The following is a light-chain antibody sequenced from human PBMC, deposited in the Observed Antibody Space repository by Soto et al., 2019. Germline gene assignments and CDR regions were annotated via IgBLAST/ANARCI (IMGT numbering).Light chain of an antibody. CDR1: SSDIGGYNY. CDR2: ELS. V-gene: IGLV2-8*01. CDR3: SSHAGSNNFVV. J-gene: IGLJ2*01. Sequence: QSALTQPPSASGSPGQSVTISCTGTSSDIGGYNYVSWYQQHPGKAPKLMIYELSKRPSGVPDRFSGSKSGNTASLTVSGLQAEEEADYGCSSHAGSNNFVVFGGGTKVTVL.